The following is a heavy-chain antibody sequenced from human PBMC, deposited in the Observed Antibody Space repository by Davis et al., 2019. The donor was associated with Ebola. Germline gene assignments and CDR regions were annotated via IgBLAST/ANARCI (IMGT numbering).Heavy chain of an antibody. CDR1: GGSFSGYY. CDR3: ARYWITVTHSQRPGPFDY. V-gene: IGHV4-34*01. J-gene: IGHJ4*02. CDR2: INHSGST. D-gene: IGHD4-17*01. Sequence: PGGSLRLSCAVYGGSFSGYYWSWIRQPPGKGLEWIGEINHSGSTNYNPSLKSRVTISVDTSKNQFSLKLSSVTAADTAVYYCARYWITVTHSQRPGPFDYWGQGTLVTVSS.